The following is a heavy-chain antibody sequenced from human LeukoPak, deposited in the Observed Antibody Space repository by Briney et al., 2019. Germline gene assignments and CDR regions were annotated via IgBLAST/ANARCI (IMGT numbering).Heavy chain of an antibody. D-gene: IGHD2-2*01. CDR1: GGTFSSYA. CDR3: AREPTYCSSTSCYYY. J-gene: IGHJ4*02. CDR2: INTNNGNT. V-gene: IGHV1-18*01. Sequence: ASVKVSCKASGGTFSSYAISWVRQAPGQGLEWMGWINTNNGNTNYVKRLQGRVTMTTGTSTSTAYMELRSLRSDDTAVYYCAREPTYCSSTSCYYYWGQGTLVTVSS.